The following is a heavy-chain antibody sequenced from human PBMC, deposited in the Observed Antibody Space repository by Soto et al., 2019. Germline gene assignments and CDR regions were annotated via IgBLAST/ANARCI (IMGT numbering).Heavy chain of an antibody. D-gene: IGHD6-19*01. CDR2: IWYDGSNK. CDR1: GFTFSSYG. CDR3: ARDRGSGWYYYYYGMDV. J-gene: IGHJ6*02. Sequence: GGSLRLSCAASGFTFSSYGMHWVRQAPGKGLEWVAVIWYDGSNKYYADSVKGRFTISRDNSKNTLYLQMNSLRAEDTAVYYCARDRGSGWYYYYYGMDVWGQGTTVTVSS. V-gene: IGHV3-33*01.